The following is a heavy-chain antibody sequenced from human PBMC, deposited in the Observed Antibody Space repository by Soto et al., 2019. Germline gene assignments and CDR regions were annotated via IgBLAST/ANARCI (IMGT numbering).Heavy chain of an antibody. D-gene: IGHD3-3*01. Sequence: PGESLKISCKGFDYTFAAYWIGWVRQMPGKGLEWRVVINPRDSDVKYSPPFEGQVTISADKSINTAFLQWRSLKASDTAMYYCARPDYTKNVWYHTYDIWGPGTMVTV. CDR2: INPRDSDV. J-gene: IGHJ3*02. CDR3: ARPDYTKNVWYHTYDI. CDR1: DYTFAAYW. V-gene: IGHV5-51*01.